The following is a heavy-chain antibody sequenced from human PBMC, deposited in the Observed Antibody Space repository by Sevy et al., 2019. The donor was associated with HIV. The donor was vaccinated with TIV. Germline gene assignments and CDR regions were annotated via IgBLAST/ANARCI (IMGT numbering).Heavy chain of an antibody. J-gene: IGHJ4*02. CDR3: ARDSGGYRILLYYFDY. CDR1: GFTFSSYG. D-gene: IGHD1-26*01. V-gene: IGHV3-33*01. CDR2: IWYDGSNK. Sequence: GGSLRLSCAASGFTFSSYGMHWVRQAPGKGLEWVAVIWYDGSNKYYADSVKGRFTISRDNSKNTLYLQMNSLRAEDTAVYYCARDSGGYRILLYYFDYWGQGTLVTVSS.